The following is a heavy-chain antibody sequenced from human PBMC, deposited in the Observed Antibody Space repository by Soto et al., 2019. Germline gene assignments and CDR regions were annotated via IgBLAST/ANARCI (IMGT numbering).Heavy chain of an antibody. CDR2: IYYSGST. D-gene: IGHD2-2*02. J-gene: IGHJ5*02. V-gene: IGHV4-59*01. CDR1: GGSISSYY. CDR3: AREHCSSTSCYTNWFDP. Sequence: SETLSLTCTVSGGSISSYYWSWIRQPPGKGLEWIGYIYYSGSTNYNPSLKSRVTISVDTSKNQFSLKLSSVTAADTAVYYCAREHCSSTSCYTNWFDPWGQGTLVTVSS.